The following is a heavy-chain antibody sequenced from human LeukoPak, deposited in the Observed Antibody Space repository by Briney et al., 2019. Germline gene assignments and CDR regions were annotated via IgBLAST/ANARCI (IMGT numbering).Heavy chain of an antibody. J-gene: IGHJ5*02. V-gene: IGHV4-59*08. Sequence: SETLSLTCIVSGGSINNYYWSWIRQPPGKGLEWIGYIYYSGSTNYNPSLKSRVTISIDTSKNQFSLKLHPVTAADTAVYYCAKHRWLDPWGQGTLVTVSS. CDR3: AKHRWLDP. CDR1: GGSINNYY. CDR2: IYYSGST. D-gene: IGHD6-19*01.